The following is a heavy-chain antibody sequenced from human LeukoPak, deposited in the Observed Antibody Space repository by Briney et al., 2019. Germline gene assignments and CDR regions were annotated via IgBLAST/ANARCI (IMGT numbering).Heavy chain of an antibody. CDR1: GFSLSDYY. CDR3: GRDRGYGASH. D-gene: IGHD4/OR15-4a*01. V-gene: IGHV3-11*04. Sequence: PGGSLRLSCAASGFSLSDYYMSGIRQAPGKGLEWVSYITSRGGSIFYADSLKGRFTISRDNAKNSLFLQMNSLRAEDTAVYYCGRDRGYGASHWGQGTLVTVSS. CDR2: ITSRGGSI. J-gene: IGHJ4*02.